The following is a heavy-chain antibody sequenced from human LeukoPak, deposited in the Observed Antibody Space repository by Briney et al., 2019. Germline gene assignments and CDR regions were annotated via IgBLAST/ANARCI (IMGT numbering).Heavy chain of an antibody. J-gene: IGHJ5*02. CDR1: GYTFSDYY. D-gene: IGHD3-3*01. CDR3: ASGGLTIFGVVINWFDP. V-gene: IGHV1-2*02. Sequence: ASVKVSCKASGYTFSDYYMHWVRQAPGQGLEWMGWINPNSGGTNYAQKFQGRVTMTRDTSISTAYMELSRLRSDDTAVYYCASGGLTIFGVVINWFDPWGQGTLVTVSS. CDR2: INPNSGGT.